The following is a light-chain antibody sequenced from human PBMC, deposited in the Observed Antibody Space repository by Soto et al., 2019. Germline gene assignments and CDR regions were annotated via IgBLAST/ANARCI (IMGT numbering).Light chain of an antibody. J-gene: IGKJ1*01. CDR1: PRISSY. CDR2: AAS. V-gene: IGKV1-39*01. Sequence: ARVTITCRASPRISSYLNWYQQKPGKAPKLLIYAASSLQSGVPSRFSGSGSGTDFTLTISSLQPEDFATYYCQVSYITRWTLGHGAKVDIK. CDR3: QVSYITRWT.